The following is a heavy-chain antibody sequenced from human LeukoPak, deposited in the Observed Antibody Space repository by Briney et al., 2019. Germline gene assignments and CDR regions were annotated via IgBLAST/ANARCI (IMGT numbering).Heavy chain of an antibody. Sequence: SVKVSCKASGGTFSSYAISWVRQAPGQGLEWMGGIIPIFGTANYAQKFQGRVTITADKSTSTAYMELSSLRPEDTAVYYCAREGYYDILTGYYAIDYWGQGTLVTVSS. D-gene: IGHD3-9*01. CDR1: GGTFSSYA. V-gene: IGHV1-69*06. CDR3: AREGYYDILTGYYAIDY. CDR2: IIPIFGTA. J-gene: IGHJ4*02.